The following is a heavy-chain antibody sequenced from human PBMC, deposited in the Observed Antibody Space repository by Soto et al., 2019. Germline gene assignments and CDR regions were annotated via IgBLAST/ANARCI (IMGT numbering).Heavy chain of an antibody. CDR1: GGSISSGGYY. J-gene: IGHJ4*02. Sequence: QVQLQESGPGLVKPSQTLSLTCTVSGGSISSGGYYWTWIRQHPGKGLEWIGYIYYNGSTYYNPSLKSQVSISVDTSKNQFSLKLSSVTAADTAVYHCARDLVYGYFDYWGQGTLVTVSS. D-gene: IGHD3-9*01. CDR3: ARDLVYGYFDY. V-gene: IGHV4-31*01. CDR2: IYYNGST.